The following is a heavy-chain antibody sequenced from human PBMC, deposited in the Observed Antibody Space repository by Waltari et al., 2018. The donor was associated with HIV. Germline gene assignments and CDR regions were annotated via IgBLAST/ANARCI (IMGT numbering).Heavy chain of an antibody. V-gene: IGHV4-4*02. CDR2: IYHSGST. CDR1: GGSISSSNW. D-gene: IGHD2-2*01. Sequence: QVQLQESGPGLVKPSGTLSLTCAVSGGSISSSNWWSWVRQPPGKGLEWIGEIYHSGSTNYNPSLKSRVTISVDKSKNQFSLKLSSVTAADTAVYYCARAPPESYCSSTSCYYAFDIWGQGTMVTVSS. J-gene: IGHJ3*02. CDR3: ARAPPESYCSSTSCYYAFDI.